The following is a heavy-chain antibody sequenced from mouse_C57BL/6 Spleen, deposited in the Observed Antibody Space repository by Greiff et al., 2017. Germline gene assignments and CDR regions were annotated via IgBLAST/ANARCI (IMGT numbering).Heavy chain of an antibody. J-gene: IGHJ3*01. CDR1: GYTFTDYE. V-gene: IGHV1-15*01. CDR3: TRRGDLWRAWFAY. Sequence: QVQLQQSGAELVRPGASVTLSCKASGYTFTDYEMHWVKQTPVHGLEWIGAIDPDTGGTAYNQKFKGKAILTADKSSSSAYMELRSLTSEDSAVYDCTRRGDLWRAWFAYWGQGTLVTVSA. D-gene: IGHD1-1*02. CDR2: IDPDTGGT.